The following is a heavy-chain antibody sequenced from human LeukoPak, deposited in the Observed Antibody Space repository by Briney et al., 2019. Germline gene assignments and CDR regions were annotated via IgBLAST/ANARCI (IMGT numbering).Heavy chain of an antibody. Sequence: ASVKVSYKASGYTFNSYGISWMRQAPGQGLEWMGWISAYNGNTNFAQKLQGRVTMTTDTSTSTAYMDLRSLRSDDTAVYYCARDQAATNTQVRFCLDWGQGTLVTVSS. V-gene: IGHV1-18*01. CDR3: ARDQAATNTQVRFCLD. J-gene: IGHJ4*02. CDR1: GYTFNSYG. D-gene: IGHD3-9*01. CDR2: ISAYNGNT.